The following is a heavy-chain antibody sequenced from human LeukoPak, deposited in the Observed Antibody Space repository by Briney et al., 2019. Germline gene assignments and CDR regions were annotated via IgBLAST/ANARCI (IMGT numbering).Heavy chain of an antibody. CDR1: GGSVSGYY. Sequence: SETLSLTCTVSGGSVSGYYWSWIRQPPGKGLQWIGYIHYSGSTNYNPSLKSRLTISVDTSKNHFSLKLSSVTAADTAVYYCARVAVVITMTRFDYWGQGTLVTVSS. J-gene: IGHJ4*02. CDR3: ARVAVVITMTRFDY. CDR2: IHYSGST. D-gene: IGHD3-22*01. V-gene: IGHV4-59*08.